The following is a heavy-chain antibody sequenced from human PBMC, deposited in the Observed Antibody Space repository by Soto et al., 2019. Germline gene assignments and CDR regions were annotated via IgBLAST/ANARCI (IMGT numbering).Heavy chain of an antibody. Sequence: KPGGSLRLSCAASGFTFSSYSMNWVRQAPGKGLEWVSSISSSSSYIYYADSVKGRFTISRDNAKNSLYLQMNSLRAEDTAVYYCARDRHYDYVWGSYRFQFDPWGQGTLVTVSP. CDR1: GFTFSSYS. J-gene: IGHJ5*02. D-gene: IGHD3-16*02. CDR3: ARDRHYDYVWGSYRFQFDP. V-gene: IGHV3-21*01. CDR2: ISSSSSYI.